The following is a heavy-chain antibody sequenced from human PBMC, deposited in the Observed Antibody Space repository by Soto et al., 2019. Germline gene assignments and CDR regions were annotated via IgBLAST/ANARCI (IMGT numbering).Heavy chain of an antibody. CDR1: GLTFITSW. CDR2: IHPAGNVQ. V-gene: IGHV3-7*01. Sequence: GGSLRLSWTASGLTFITSWLTWVRQTTGEGLEWVSNIHPAGNVQHYADSVKERFTISRDNAKNSLYLQMNSLRAEDTAVYYCARFYYDSSGYLPSPYYYYYGMDVWGQGTTVTVSS. D-gene: IGHD3-22*01. CDR3: ARFYYDSSGYLPSPYYYYYGMDV. J-gene: IGHJ6*02.